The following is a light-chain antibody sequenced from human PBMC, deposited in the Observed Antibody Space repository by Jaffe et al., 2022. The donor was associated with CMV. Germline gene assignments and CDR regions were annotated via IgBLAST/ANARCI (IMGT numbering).Light chain of an antibody. CDR1: SSNIGSNY. J-gene: IGLJ3*02. V-gene: IGLV1-47*01. CDR3: AAWDDSLSGWV. Sequence: QSVLTQPPSASGTPGQRVAISCSGSSSNIGSNYVYWYRQYPGTAPKLLIYRNDQRPSGVPDRFSGSKSGSSASLAISGLQSEDEADYHCAAWDDSLSGWVFGGGTKVTVL. CDR2: RND.